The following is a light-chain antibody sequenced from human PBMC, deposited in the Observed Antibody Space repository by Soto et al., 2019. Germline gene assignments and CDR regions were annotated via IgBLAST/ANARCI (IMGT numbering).Light chain of an antibody. CDR2: EVR. CDR1: SSDVGAYNY. Sequence: QSALTQPASVSGSPGQSITISCTGTSSDVGAYNYVSWYQQHLGKAPKLMIYEVRNRPSGVSDRFSGSKSGNTASLTISGLQAEDEADYYCSSYTSSTTRVFGGGTKVTVL. J-gene: IGLJ3*02. CDR3: SSYTSSTTRV. V-gene: IGLV2-14*01.